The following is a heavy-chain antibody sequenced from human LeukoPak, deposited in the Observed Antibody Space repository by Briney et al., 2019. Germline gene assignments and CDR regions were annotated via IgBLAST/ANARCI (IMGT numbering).Heavy chain of an antibody. Sequence: GGSLRLSCAASGFTFSSYGMSWVRQAPGKGLEWVSAISGSGGSTYYADSVKGRFTISRDNSKNTLYLQMNSLRAEDTAVYYCAKSWLFRCTKYYFDYWGQGTLVTVSS. CDR1: GFTFSSYG. V-gene: IGHV3-23*01. CDR3: AKSWLFRCTKYYFDY. D-gene: IGHD3-9*01. J-gene: IGHJ4*02. CDR2: ISGSGGST.